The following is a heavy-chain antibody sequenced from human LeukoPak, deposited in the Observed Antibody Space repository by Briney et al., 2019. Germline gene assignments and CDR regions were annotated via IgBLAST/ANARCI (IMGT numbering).Heavy chain of an antibody. V-gene: IGHV3-7*01. J-gene: IGHJ4*02. CDR2: IKQDGSEK. D-gene: IGHD5-24*01. CDR1: GFTFSSYW. CDR3: ARDIEMATMLN. Sequence: GGSLRLSCAASGFTFSSYWMSWVRQAPGKGLEWVANIKQDGSEKYYVDSVKGRFTISRDNTKNSLYLQMNSLRAEDTAVYYCARDIEMATMLNWGQGTLVTVSS.